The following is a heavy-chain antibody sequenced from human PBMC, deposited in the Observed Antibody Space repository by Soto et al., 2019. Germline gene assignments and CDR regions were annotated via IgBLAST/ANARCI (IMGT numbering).Heavy chain of an antibody. CDR2: IYYSGST. CDR3: ARHRGWQLTYYYYYGMDV. CDR1: GGSISSYY. D-gene: IGHD2-15*01. V-gene: IGHV4-59*08. Sequence: QVQLQESGPGLVKPSETLSLTCTVSGGSISSYYWSWIRQPPGKGLEWIGYIYYSGSTNYNPSLKSRVTISVDTSKNQFSLKLSSVTAADTAVHYCARHRGWQLTYYYYYGMDVWGQGTTVTVSS. J-gene: IGHJ6*02.